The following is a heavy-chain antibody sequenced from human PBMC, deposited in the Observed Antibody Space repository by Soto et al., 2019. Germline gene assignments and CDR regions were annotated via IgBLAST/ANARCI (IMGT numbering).Heavy chain of an antibody. CDR1: GFSLTTSGVG. CDR2: IYWDDDK. D-gene: IGHD3-3*01. J-gene: IGHJ4*02. V-gene: IGHV2-5*02. Sequence: QITLKESGPTVVKPTETLTLTCTFSGFSLTTSGVGVGWVRQSPVKAPERLAPIYWDDDKRYSTSLKSRLTITKDTSKNPVVLTMANVDPADTATYYCAHRVLRTVFGLVTTTAIYFDFWGQGTPVVVSS. CDR3: AHRVLRTVFGLVTTTAIYFDF.